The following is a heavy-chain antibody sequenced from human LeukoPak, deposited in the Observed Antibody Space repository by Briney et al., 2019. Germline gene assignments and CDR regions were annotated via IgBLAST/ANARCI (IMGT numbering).Heavy chain of an antibody. J-gene: IGHJ4*02. CDR1: GGSISSGDYY. CDR3: ARGTDSVSCFDC. Sequence: SETLSLTCTVSGGSISSGDYYWSWIRQPPGKGLEWIGYIYYSGNTYYNPSLKSRVTISVDTSKNQFSLKLSSVTAADTAVYYCARGTDSVSCFDCWGQGTLVTVSS. D-gene: IGHD3-16*01. V-gene: IGHV4-30-4*01. CDR2: IYYSGNT.